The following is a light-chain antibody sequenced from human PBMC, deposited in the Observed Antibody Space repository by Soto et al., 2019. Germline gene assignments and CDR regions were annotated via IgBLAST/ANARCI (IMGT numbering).Light chain of an antibody. CDR1: QSVSNN. CDR2: GAS. CDR3: QQYNDWPRT. Sequence: IVLTQSPGTLSLSPGERATLSCRASQSVSNNYLAWYQQKPGQAPRLLIYGASTRATDIPARFSGSGSGTEFTLTISSLQSEDFAVYYCQQYNDWPRTFGQGTKVDIK. J-gene: IGKJ1*01. V-gene: IGKV3-15*01.